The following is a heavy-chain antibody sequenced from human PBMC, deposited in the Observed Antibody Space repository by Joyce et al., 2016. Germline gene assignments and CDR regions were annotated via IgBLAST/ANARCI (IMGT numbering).Heavy chain of an antibody. CDR1: GDSLSNSPVY. CDR2: IYYSGNP. Sequence: QLQLQESGPGLVKPSETLSLTCRVSGDSLSNSPVYWGWIRQPPGKDLEWIGSIYYSGNPYCNPARKSRVTISVDTSKNQFSLKLNSVTAADTAIYYCARRRGYTYGSPDFDYWGQGTLVTVSS. J-gene: IGHJ4*02. D-gene: IGHD5-18*01. CDR3: ARRRGYTYGSPDFDY. V-gene: IGHV4-39*01.